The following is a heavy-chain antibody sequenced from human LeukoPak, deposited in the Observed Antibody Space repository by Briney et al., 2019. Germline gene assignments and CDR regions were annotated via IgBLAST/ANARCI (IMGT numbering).Heavy chain of an antibody. CDR3: ARGPMVRGVIIYNWFDP. Sequence: SQTLSLTCAISGDGVSSNSAAWNWIRQSPSRGLEWLGRTYYRSKWYNDYAVSVKSRITINPDTSKNQFSLQLNSVTPEDTAVYYCARGPMVRGVIIYNWFDPWGQGTLVTVSS. J-gene: IGHJ5*02. CDR1: GDGVSSNSAA. V-gene: IGHV6-1*01. D-gene: IGHD3-10*01. CDR2: TYYRSKWYN.